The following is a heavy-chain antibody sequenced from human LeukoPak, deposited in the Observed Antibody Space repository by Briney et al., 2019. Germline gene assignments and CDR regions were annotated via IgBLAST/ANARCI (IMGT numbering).Heavy chain of an antibody. J-gene: IGHJ4*02. CDR1: GFTFSTYW. Sequence: PGGSLRLSCAASGFTFSTYWMSWVRQAPGKGLEWVANIKEDGSAKYYVDSVKGRFTISRDNAKNSLYLQMNSLRAEDTAVYYCARDYDGVRGHWWGQGTLATVSS. CDR2: IKEDGSAK. CDR3: ARDYDGVRGHW. D-gene: IGHD2-8*01. V-gene: IGHV3-7*04.